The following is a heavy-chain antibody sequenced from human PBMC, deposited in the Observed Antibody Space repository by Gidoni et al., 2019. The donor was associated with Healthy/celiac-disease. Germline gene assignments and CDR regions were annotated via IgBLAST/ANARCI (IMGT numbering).Heavy chain of an antibody. CDR3: ASYCSGGSCYSPTFDY. V-gene: IGHV4-39*01. CDR2: IYYSGST. Sequence: QLQLQESGPGLVKPSETLSLTCTVYGGSISSSSYYWGWIRQPPGKGLEWIGSIYYSGSTYYNPSLKSRVTISVDTSKNQFSLKLSSVTAADTAVYYCASYCSGGSCYSPTFDYWGQGTLVTVSS. J-gene: IGHJ4*02. CDR1: GGSISSSSYY. D-gene: IGHD2-15*01.